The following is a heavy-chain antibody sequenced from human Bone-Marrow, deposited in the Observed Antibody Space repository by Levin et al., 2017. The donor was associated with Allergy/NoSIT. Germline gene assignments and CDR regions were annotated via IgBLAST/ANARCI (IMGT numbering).Heavy chain of an antibody. CDR2: IYSGGRG. J-gene: IGHJ3*02. Sequence: SCAASVFTVSSNHMSWVRQAPGKGLEWVSLIYSGGRGYYADSVRGRFTISRDNSKNTLYLQLNSLRAEDTAVYYCAIYGSGNDYSAFDIWGQGTMVTVSS. D-gene: IGHD3-10*01. CDR1: VFTVSSNH. CDR3: AIYGSGNDYSAFDI. V-gene: IGHV3-53*01.